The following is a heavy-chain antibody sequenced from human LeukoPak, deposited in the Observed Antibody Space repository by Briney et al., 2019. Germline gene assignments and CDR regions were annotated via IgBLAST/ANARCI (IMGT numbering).Heavy chain of an antibody. Sequence: SETLSLTCAVYGGSFSGYYWSWIRQPPGKGLEWIGEINHSGSTNYNPSLKSRVTISVDTSKSQFSLKLSSVTAADTAVYYCACEYYYGSGSFPFGYWGQGTLVTVSS. CDR3: ACEYYYGSGSFPFGY. D-gene: IGHD3-10*01. CDR1: GGSFSGYY. V-gene: IGHV4-34*01. CDR2: INHSGST. J-gene: IGHJ4*02.